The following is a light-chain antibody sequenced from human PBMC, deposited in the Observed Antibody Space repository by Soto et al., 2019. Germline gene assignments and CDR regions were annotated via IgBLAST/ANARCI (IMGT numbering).Light chain of an antibody. CDR1: QYINTR. Sequence: TLSSFPGDGVTLSCRASQYINTRLAWYQHRPGQAPRLLIYQTSIRAAGIPARFSASGSGTDFTLTISDVQPEDFALYYCHQRQSWPRTFGQGTKVDI. V-gene: IGKV3-11*01. CDR3: HQRQSWPRT. J-gene: IGKJ1*01. CDR2: QTS.